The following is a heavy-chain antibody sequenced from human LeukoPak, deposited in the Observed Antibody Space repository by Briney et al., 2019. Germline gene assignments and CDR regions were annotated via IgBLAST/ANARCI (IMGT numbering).Heavy chain of an antibody. CDR1: GGSISSSSYY. D-gene: IGHD3-10*01. CDR3: ARTYYYGSGSPPK. V-gene: IGHV4-39*01. CDR2: IYYSGST. Sequence: SETLSLTCTVSGGSISSSSYYWGSIRQPPGNGLEWIGSIYYSGSTYYNPSLKSRVTISVDTSKNQFSLKLGSVTAADTAVYYCARTYYYGSGSPPKWGQGTLVTVSS. J-gene: IGHJ4*02.